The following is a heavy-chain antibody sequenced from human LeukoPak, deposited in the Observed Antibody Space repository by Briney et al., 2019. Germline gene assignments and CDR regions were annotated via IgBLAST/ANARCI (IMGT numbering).Heavy chain of an antibody. CDR3: ARRYCSSTSCNPYFFDY. V-gene: IGHV5-51*01. CDR2: IYPGDSDT. J-gene: IGHJ4*02. CDR1: GYSFTRYW. Sequence: GESLKISCKGSGYSFTRYWIAWVRQMPGKGLEWMGIIYPGDSDTRYSPSFQGQVTISADKSISTAYLQWSSLKASDTAMYYCARRYCSSTSCNPYFFDYWGQGTLVTVSS. D-gene: IGHD2-2*01.